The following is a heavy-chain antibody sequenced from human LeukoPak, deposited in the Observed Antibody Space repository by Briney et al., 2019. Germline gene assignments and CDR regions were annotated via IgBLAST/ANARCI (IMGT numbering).Heavy chain of an antibody. CDR2: IYYSGST. CDR3: AAQDVNWFDP. CDR1: GGSFSGYY. Sequence: SETLSLTCAVYGGSFSGYYWSWIRQHPGKGLEWIGYIYYSGSTYYNPSLKSRVTISVDTSKNQFSLKLSSVTAADTAVYYCAAQDVNWFDPWGQGTLATVSS. D-gene: IGHD2-15*01. J-gene: IGHJ5*02. V-gene: IGHV4-31*11.